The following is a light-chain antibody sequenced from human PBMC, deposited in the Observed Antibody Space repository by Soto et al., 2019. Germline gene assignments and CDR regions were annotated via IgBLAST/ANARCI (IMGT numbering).Light chain of an antibody. CDR3: RQRSNWPRLT. V-gene: IGKV3-11*01. Sequence: EIVLTQSPATLSLSPGERATLSCRASQSVSSYLAWYQQKPGQAPRLLIYDASNRATGIPARFSGSGSGTDFTLTISSLEPEDFAVYYCRQRSNWPRLTLGGGTKVDIK. CDR1: QSVSSY. J-gene: IGKJ4*01. CDR2: DAS.